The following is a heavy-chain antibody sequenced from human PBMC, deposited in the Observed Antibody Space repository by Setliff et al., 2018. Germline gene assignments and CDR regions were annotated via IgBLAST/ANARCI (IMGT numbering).Heavy chain of an antibody. D-gene: IGHD3-10*01. V-gene: IGHV4-61*02. CDR2: IYTGGST. J-gene: IGHJ5*02. CDR1: GGSISSGSYY. CDR3: ARFRRGVALGWFDP. Sequence: SETLSLTCTVSGGSISSGSYYWSWIRQPAGKGLEWIGRIYTGGSTNYNPSLKSRVTISVDTSKNQFSLKLSSVTAADTAVYYCARFRRGVALGWFDPWGQGTLVTVSS.